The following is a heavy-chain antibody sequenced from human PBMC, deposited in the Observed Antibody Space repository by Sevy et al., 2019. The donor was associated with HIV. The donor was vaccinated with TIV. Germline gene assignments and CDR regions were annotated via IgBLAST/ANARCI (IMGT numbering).Heavy chain of an antibody. D-gene: IGHD6-19*01. CDR3: ARERIAVAGMGYYFDF. V-gene: IGHV3-33*01. J-gene: IGHJ4*02. CDR1: GFSFSGYG. Sequence: GGSLRLSCAASGFSFSGYGMHWVRQAPGKGLEWVAVIWYGGTNKEYKDSVKGRYTSSRDNSKNPLYLQMNSLRAEDTAVYYCARERIAVAGMGYYFDFWGQGTLVTVSS. CDR2: IWYGGTNK.